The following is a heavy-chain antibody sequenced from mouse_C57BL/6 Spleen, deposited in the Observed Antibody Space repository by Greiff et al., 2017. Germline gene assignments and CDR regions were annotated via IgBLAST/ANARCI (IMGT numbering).Heavy chain of an antibody. CDR2: IYPGNSDT. CDR1: GYTFTSYW. J-gene: IGHJ3*01. Sequence: VQLQQSGTVLARPGASVKMSCKTSGYTFTSYWMHWVKQRPGQGLEWIGAIYPGNSDTSYNQKFKSKAKLTAVTSASTAYMELSSLTNEDSAVXYFIRGSSYDWFAYWGPRDSGHCLC. D-gene: IGHD1-1*01. CDR3: IRGSSYDWFAY. V-gene: IGHV1-5*01.